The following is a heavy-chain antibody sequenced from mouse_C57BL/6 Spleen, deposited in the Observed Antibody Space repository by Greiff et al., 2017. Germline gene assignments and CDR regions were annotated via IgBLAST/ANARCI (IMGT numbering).Heavy chain of an antibody. CDR2: ISSGGSYT. J-gene: IGHJ1*03. CDR3: ARQNYDYSNWYFDV. V-gene: IGHV5-6*01. Sequence: EVNLVESGGDLVKPGGSLKLSCAASGFTFSSYGMSWVRQTPDKRLEWVATISSGGSYTYYPDSVKGRFTISRDNAKNTLYLQMSSLKSEDTAMYYCARQNYDYSNWYFDVWGTGTTVTVSS. D-gene: IGHD2-4*01. CDR1: GFTFSSYG.